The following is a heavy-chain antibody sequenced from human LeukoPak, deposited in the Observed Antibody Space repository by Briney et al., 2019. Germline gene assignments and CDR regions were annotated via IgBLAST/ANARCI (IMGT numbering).Heavy chain of an antibody. V-gene: IGHV1-18*01. Sequence: ASVKVSCKASGYTFTSYGISWVRHAPGQGLELMGWISTYNGNTNYAREFQGRVTMTTDTSTSTAYMELRSLRSDDTAVYYCARKAYGDYAQNDYWGQGTLVTVSS. CDR1: GYTFTSYG. J-gene: IGHJ4*02. CDR3: ARKAYGDYAQNDY. CDR2: ISTYNGNT. D-gene: IGHD4-17*01.